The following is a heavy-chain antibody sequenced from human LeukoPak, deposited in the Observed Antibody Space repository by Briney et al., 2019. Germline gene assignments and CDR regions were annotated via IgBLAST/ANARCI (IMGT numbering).Heavy chain of an antibody. CDR1: GFKFDEYG. Sequence: SLRLSCAASGFKFDEYGMHWVRQAPGKGLGWVSSISWNSDGIDFADSVRGRFTISRDNAKNSLYLQMNSLRAEDTAFYYCAKGGCSSTRCYANCWGQGTLVTVSS. V-gene: IGHV3-9*01. CDR3: AKGGCSSTRCYANC. CDR2: ISWNSDGI. J-gene: IGHJ4*02. D-gene: IGHD2-2*01.